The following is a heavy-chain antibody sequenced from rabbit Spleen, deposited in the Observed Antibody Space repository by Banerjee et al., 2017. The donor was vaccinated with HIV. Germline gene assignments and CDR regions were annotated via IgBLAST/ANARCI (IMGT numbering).Heavy chain of an antibody. CDR3: ARAPYGGWLNYGYALEL. Sequence: ELVESGGGLVQPGGSLKLSCKASRFYFSSSYWISWVRQAPGKGLEWIAGIYGGDNGSTYYASWAKGQFPVSKTSSTTVTLQMPGLTAADTATYFCARAPYGGWLNYGYALELWGPGTLVTVS. CDR2: IYGGDNGST. V-gene: IGHV1S45*01. CDR1: RFYFSSSYW. D-gene: IGHD6-1*01. J-gene: IGHJ4*01.